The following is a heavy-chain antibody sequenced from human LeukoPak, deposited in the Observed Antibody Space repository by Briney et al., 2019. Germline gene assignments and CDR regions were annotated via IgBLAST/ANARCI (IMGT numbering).Heavy chain of an antibody. Sequence: SETLSLTCTVSGGSISSYYWSWIRQLPGKGLEWIGYIYYSGSTNYNPSLKSRVTISVDTSKNQFSLKLSSVTVADTAVYYCARDLGTGDLDYWGQGTLVTVSS. J-gene: IGHJ4*02. V-gene: IGHV4-59*12. CDR3: ARDLGTGDLDY. CDR2: IYYSGST. D-gene: IGHD7-27*01. CDR1: GGSISSYY.